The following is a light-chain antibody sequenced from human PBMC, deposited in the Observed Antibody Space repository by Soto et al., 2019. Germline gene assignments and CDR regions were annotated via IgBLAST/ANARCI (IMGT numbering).Light chain of an antibody. CDR2: GAS. Sequence: EIGLTQSPGTLSLSPGERATLSCRAIQSVSSSYLAWYQQKPGQAPRLLIYGASIRATGIPDRFSGSGSGTDFTLTISRLEPEDFAVYYCQQYGSSPQTFGQGTKVDIK. V-gene: IGKV3-20*01. CDR3: QQYGSSPQT. CDR1: QSVSSSY. J-gene: IGKJ1*01.